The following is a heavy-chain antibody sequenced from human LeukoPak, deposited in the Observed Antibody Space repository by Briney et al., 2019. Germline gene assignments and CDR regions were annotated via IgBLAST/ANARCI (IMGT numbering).Heavy chain of an antibody. Sequence: SETLSLTCTVSGGSISSYYWSWIRQPAGKGLDWIGRIYTSGSTNYNPSLKSRVTMSVDTSKNQFSLKLSSVTAADTAVYYCARDLVSFLEWKMYNWFDPWGQGTLVTVSS. CDR3: ARDLVSFLEWKMYNWFDP. CDR1: GGSISSYY. CDR2: IYTSGST. V-gene: IGHV4-4*07. D-gene: IGHD3-3*02. J-gene: IGHJ5*02.